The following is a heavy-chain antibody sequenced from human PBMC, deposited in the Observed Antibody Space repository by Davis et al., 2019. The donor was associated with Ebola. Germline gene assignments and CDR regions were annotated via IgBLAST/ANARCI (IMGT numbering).Heavy chain of an antibody. CDR2: ISYDGSNK. CDR3: ARDYCSSTSCPYYYYMDV. CDR1: GFTFSSYG. J-gene: IGHJ6*03. D-gene: IGHD2-2*01. V-gene: IGHV3-30*03. Sequence: GESLKISCAASGFTFSSYGMHWVRQAPGKGLEWVAVISYDGSNKYYADSVKGRFTISRDNAKNSLYLQMNSLRAEDTAVYYCARDYCSSTSCPYYYYMDVWGKGTTVTVSS.